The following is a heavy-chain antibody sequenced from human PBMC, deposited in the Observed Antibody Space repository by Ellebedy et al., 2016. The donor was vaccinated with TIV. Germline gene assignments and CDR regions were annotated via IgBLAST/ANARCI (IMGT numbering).Heavy chain of an antibody. V-gene: IGHV3-30-3*01. CDR1: GFTFCSYA. CDR2: ISYDGSNK. Sequence: GGSLRLXXAASGFTFCSYAMHWVRQAPGKGLEWVAVISYDGSNKYYADSVKGRFTISRDNSKNTLYLQMNSLRAEDTAVYYCACDSWGQGTLVTVSS. CDR3: ACDS. J-gene: IGHJ4*02.